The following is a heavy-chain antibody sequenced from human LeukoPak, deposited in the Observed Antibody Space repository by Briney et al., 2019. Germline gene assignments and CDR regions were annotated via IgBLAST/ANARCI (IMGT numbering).Heavy chain of an antibody. J-gene: IGHJ6*02. D-gene: IGHD1-26*01. V-gene: IGHV3-23*01. Sequence: GGSLTLSCAASGFTFTSFAMSWVSQAPGKGLEWVSAIRGSGGSTYYADSVKGRFTISRDNSKNTLYLQMNSLRAEDTAVYYCAKVRQGVGAYYYYYGMDVWGQGTTVTVSS. CDR3: AKVRQGVGAYYYYYGMDV. CDR2: IRGSGGST. CDR1: GFTFTSFA.